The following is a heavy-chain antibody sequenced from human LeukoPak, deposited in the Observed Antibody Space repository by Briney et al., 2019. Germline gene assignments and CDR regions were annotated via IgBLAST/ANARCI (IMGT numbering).Heavy chain of an antibody. D-gene: IGHD3-10*02. Sequence: GGSLRLSCAASRFTFSTYWMHWVRQAPGKGLVRVSRINSDGSSTDYADSVKGRFTISRDNAKNTLYLQMNSLRAEDTAVYYCAELGITMIGGVWGKGTTVTISS. CDR2: INSDGSST. CDR3: AELGITMIGGV. CDR1: RFTFSTYW. J-gene: IGHJ6*04. V-gene: IGHV3-74*01.